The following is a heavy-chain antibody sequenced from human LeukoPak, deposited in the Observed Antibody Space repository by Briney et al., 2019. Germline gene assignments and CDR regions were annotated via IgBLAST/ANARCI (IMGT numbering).Heavy chain of an antibody. J-gene: IGHJ4*02. CDR1: GFTFSSYE. CDR2: ISSSGSTI. D-gene: IGHD6-13*01. CDR3: ARGSSWYGLFDY. V-gene: IGHV3-48*03. Sequence: GGSLRLSCAASGFTFSSYEMNWVRQAPGKGLEWVSYISSSGSTIYYADSVKGRFTISRDNSKNTLYLQMNSLRAEDTAVYYCARGSSWYGLFDYWGQGTLVTVSS.